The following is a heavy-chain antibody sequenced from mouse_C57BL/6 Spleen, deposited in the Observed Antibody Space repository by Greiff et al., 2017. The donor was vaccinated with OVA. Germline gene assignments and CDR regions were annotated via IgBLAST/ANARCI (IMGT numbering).Heavy chain of an antibody. Sequence: EVKLVESGGGLVQPTGSLKLSCEASGFSFTTYAMNWVSQAPGKGLEWVASIRSKSSNNATYYSDSVKDIFTISRDDSESMLYLQMNNLKTEDTAMYYCVRRRDYGSSSHWYFDVWGTGTTVTVSS. V-gene: IGHV10-1*01. D-gene: IGHD1-1*01. CDR3: VRRRDYGSSSHWYFDV. J-gene: IGHJ1*03. CDR1: GFSFTTYA. CDR2: IRSKSSNNAT.